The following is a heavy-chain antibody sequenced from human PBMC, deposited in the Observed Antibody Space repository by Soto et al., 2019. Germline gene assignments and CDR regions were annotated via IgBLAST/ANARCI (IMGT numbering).Heavy chain of an antibody. V-gene: IGHV1-69*13. J-gene: IGHJ6*02. CDR1: GGTFSSYA. CDR2: IIPIFGTA. CDR3: ARELEGSSENYYYYYGMDV. D-gene: IGHD6-6*01. Sequence: SVKVSCKASGGTFSSYAISWVRQAPGQGLEWMGGIIPIFGTANYAQKFQGRVTITADESTSTAYMELSSLRSEDTAVYYCARELEGSSENYYYYYGMDVWGQGTTVTVSS.